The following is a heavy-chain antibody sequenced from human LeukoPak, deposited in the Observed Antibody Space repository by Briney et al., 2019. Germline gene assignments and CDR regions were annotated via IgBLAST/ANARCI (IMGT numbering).Heavy chain of an antibody. CDR3: AKSMVSGSSHWYFDL. V-gene: IGHV3-43*01. J-gene: IGHJ2*01. Sequence: PGGSLRLSCAASGFTFDDYTMRWVRQAPGKGLEWVSLISWDGGSTYYADSVKGRFTISRDNSKNSLYLQMNSLRTEDTALYYCAKSMVSGSSHWYFDLWGRGTLVTVSS. D-gene: IGHD3-10*01. CDR2: ISWDGGST. CDR1: GFTFDDYT.